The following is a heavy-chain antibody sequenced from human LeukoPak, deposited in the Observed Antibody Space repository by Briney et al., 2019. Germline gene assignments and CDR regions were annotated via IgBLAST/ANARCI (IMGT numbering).Heavy chain of an antibody. CDR1: GFTFSSYA. D-gene: IGHD3-22*01. J-gene: IGHJ4*02. Sequence: GGSLRLSCAASGFTFSSYAMHWVRQAPGKGLEWVAVISYDGSNKYYADSVKGRFTISRDNSKNTLYLQMNSLRAEDTAVYYCARGTTDSSGYYVDYWGQGTLVTVSS. CDR2: ISYDGSNK. V-gene: IGHV3-30-3*01. CDR3: ARGTTDSSGYYVDY.